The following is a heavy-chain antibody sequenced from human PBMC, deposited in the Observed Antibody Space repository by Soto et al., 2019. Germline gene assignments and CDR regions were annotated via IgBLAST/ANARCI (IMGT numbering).Heavy chain of an antibody. CDR2: VSGSGGSK. D-gene: IGHD3-3*01. V-gene: IGHV3-23*01. J-gene: IGHJ5*02. CDR3: VKDLPLWSGYAFSENH. CDR1: GFYFSIQV. Sequence: GGSLRLSCVVSGFYFSIQVMSWVRQSPGKGLEWVSSVSGSGGSKHFPDFLKGRFSSSRDNSKNTLYLEMNSLRVEDTAVYYCVKDLPLWSGYAFSENHWGQGTRVTVSS.